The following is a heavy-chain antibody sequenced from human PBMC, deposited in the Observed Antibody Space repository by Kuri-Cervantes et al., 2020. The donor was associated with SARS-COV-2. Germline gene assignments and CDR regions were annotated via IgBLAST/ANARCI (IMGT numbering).Heavy chain of an antibody. J-gene: IGHJ4*02. Sequence: GGSLRLSCKASGYTFTSYGISWVRQAPGQGLEWMGWISAYNGNTNYAQKLQGRVTMTTDTSTSTAYMELRSLRSDDTAVYYCARERILWFGEPTHFDYWGQGTLVTVSS. V-gene: IGHV1-18*01. D-gene: IGHD3-10*01. CDR2: ISAYNGNT. CDR3: ARERILWFGEPTHFDY. CDR1: GYTFTSYG.